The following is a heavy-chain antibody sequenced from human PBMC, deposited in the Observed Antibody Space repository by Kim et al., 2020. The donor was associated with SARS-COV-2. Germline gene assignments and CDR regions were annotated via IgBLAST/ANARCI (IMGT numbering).Heavy chain of an antibody. V-gene: IGHV1-3*01. CDR1: GYTFTSYA. CDR3: ARDTVTPPLWYYGMDV. J-gene: IGHJ6*02. D-gene: IGHD4-17*01. CDR2: INAGNGNT. Sequence: ASVKVSCKASGYTFTSYAMHWVRQAPGQRLEWMGWINAGNGNTKYSQKFQGRVTITRDTSASTAYMELSSLRSEDTAVYYCARDTVTPPLWYYGMDVWGQGTTVTVSS.